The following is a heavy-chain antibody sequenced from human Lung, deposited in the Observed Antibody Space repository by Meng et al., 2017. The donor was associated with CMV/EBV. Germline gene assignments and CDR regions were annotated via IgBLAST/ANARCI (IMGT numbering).Heavy chain of an antibody. V-gene: IGHV1-18*01. Sequence: AXMXVSXXASGYTFSSYGISWVRQAPGQGLEWMGWIGGYDGRTNYRQKFKGRVTVTRDTSTSTAYMEVRSLGSDDTAVYYCARDFYEYDNSGYYDDIFDIWGQGXMVTVSS. D-gene: IGHD3-22*01. CDR2: IGGYDGRT. J-gene: IGHJ3*02. CDR3: ARDFYEYDNSGYYDDIFDI. CDR1: GYTFSSYG.